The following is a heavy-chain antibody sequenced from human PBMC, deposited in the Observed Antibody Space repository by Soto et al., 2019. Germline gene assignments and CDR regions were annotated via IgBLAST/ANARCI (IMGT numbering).Heavy chain of an antibody. D-gene: IGHD4-4*01. CDR3: ARDPTAVTSRFDP. CDR1: GFTFSSDS. V-gene: IGHV3-21*01. J-gene: IGHJ5*02. CDR2: ISSSSSYI. Sequence: EVQLVESGGGLVKPGGSLRLSCAASGFTFSSDSMNWVRQAPGKGLEWVSSISSSSSYIYYADSVKGRFTISRDNAKNSLYLQMNSLRAEDTAVYYCARDPTAVTSRFDPWGQGTLVTVSS.